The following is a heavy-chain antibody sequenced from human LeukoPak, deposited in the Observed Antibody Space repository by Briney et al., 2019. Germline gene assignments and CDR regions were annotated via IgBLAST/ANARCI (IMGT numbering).Heavy chain of an antibody. CDR1: GGSISSSSYY. Sequence: SETLSLTCTVSGGSISSSSYYWGWIRQPPGKGLEWIGSIYYSGSTYYNPSLKSRVTISVDTSKNQFSLKLSSVTAADTAVYYCAREGRAVAGRNWFDPWGQGTLVTVSS. CDR3: AREGRAVAGRNWFDP. V-gene: IGHV4-39*07. CDR2: IYYSGST. J-gene: IGHJ5*02. D-gene: IGHD6-19*01.